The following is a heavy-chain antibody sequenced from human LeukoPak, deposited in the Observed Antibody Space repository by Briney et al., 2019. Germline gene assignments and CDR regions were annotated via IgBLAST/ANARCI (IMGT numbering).Heavy chain of an antibody. D-gene: IGHD6-13*01. CDR2: ISSSSSYI. V-gene: IGHV3-21*01. CDR3: ARGGSGSWYSYYYYGMDV. CDR1: GFTFSSYS. J-gene: IGHJ6*02. Sequence: PGGSLRLSCAASGFTFSSYSMNWVRQAPGNGLEWVSSISSSSSYIYYADSVKGRFTISRDNAKNSLYLQMNSLRAEDTAVYYCARGGSGSWYSYYYYGMDVWGQGTTVTVSS.